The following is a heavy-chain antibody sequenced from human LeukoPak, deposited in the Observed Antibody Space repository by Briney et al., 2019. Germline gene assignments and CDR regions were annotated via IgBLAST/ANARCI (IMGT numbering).Heavy chain of an antibody. CDR2: IGYSEST. J-gene: IGHJ4*02. V-gene: IGHV4-59*01. CDR3: ARAGSTYWDYFDY. CDR1: GTSISTYY. D-gene: IGHD2-15*01. Sequence: PSETLSLTCTVSGTSISTYYWSWIRQPPGKGLEWIGYIGYSESTNYNPSLKSRVTISVDTSNNQFSLRLTSVTAADTAVYYCARAGSTYWDYFDYWGQGTLVTVSS.